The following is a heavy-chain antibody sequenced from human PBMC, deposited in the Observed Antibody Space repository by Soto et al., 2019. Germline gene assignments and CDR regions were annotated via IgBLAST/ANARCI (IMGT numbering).Heavy chain of an antibody. Sequence: SETLSLTCTVSGGSISSGDYYWSWIRQPPGKGLEWIGYIYYSGSTYYNPSLKSRVTISVDTSKNQFSLKLSSVTAADTAVYFCVSQRTSVLTQAYFDSWGPGALVTVS. V-gene: IGHV4-30-4*01. CDR2: IYYSGST. CDR1: GGSISSGDYY. D-gene: IGHD2-8*01. J-gene: IGHJ4*02. CDR3: VSQRTSVLTQAYFDS.